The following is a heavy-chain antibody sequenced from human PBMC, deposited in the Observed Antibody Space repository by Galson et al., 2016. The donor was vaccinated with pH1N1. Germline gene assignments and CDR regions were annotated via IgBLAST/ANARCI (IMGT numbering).Heavy chain of an antibody. D-gene: IGHD3-16*02. CDR3: ARAIGSRSAY. J-gene: IGHJ4*02. Sequence: SLRLSCAASGFTFSNYWMHWVRQVPGKGLEWVANIKEDGSETYHVDSVRGRFTISRDNAKNSLYLQMNSLRDEDTALYYCARAIGSRSAYWGQGTLVTVSS. V-gene: IGHV3-7*01. CDR1: GFTFSNYW. CDR2: IKEDGSET.